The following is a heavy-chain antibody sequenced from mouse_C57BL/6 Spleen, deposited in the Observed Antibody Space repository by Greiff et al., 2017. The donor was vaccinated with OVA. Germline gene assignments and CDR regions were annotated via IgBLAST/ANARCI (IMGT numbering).Heavy chain of an antibody. CDR3: ARDAGYYGSDAMDY. D-gene: IGHD1-1*01. CDR2: SRNKANDYTT. CDR1: GFTFSDFY. V-gene: IGHV7-1*01. Sequence: EVQLVESGGGLVQSGRSLRLSCATSGFTFSDFYMEWVRQAPGKGLEWIAASRNKANDYTTEYSASVKGRFIVSRDTSQSILYLQMNAMRAEDTAIYYCARDAGYYGSDAMDYWGQGTSVTVSS. J-gene: IGHJ4*01.